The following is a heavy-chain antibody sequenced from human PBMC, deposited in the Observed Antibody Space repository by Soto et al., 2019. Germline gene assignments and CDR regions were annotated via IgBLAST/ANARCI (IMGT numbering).Heavy chain of an antibody. CDR1: GFTVSSDY. V-gene: IGHV3-53*01. CDR2: IYRGGTT. D-gene: IGHD3-3*01. CDR3: AREQDYAFWSGSATGAFDI. Sequence: GGSLRLSCAASGFTVSSDYMSWVRQAPGKGLEWVSVIYRGGTTYYADSVKGRFIISRDNSKNTLYLQMNSLRAEDTAVYYCAREQDYAFWSGSATGAFDIWGQGTMVTVSS. J-gene: IGHJ3*02.